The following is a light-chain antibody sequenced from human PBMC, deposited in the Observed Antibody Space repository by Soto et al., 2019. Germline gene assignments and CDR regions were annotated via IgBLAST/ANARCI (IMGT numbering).Light chain of an antibody. CDR1: SSDVGGYTY. V-gene: IGLV2-14*01. CDR2: DVS. J-gene: IGLJ1*01. Sequence: QSALTQPASVSGSPGQSITISCTGTSSDVGGYTYVSWYQQHPGKAPKLMIYDVSYRPSGVSNRFSGSKSGNTASLTISGLQDEDEADYYCCSSTSSNTYVFGTGTKLTVL. CDR3: CSSTSSNTYV.